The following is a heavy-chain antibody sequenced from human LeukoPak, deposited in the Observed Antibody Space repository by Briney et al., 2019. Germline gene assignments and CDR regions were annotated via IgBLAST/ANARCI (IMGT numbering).Heavy chain of an antibody. CDR2: INHSGST. Sequence: SETLSLTCAVYGGSFSGYYWSWIRQPPGKGLEWIGEINHSGSTNYNPSLKSRVTISVDTSKNQFSLKLSSVTAADTAVYYCARHSSITFGGVIVPNWFDPWGQGTLVTVSS. J-gene: IGHJ5*02. V-gene: IGHV4-34*01. CDR1: GGSFSGYY. CDR3: ARHSSITFGGVIVPNWFDP. D-gene: IGHD3-16*02.